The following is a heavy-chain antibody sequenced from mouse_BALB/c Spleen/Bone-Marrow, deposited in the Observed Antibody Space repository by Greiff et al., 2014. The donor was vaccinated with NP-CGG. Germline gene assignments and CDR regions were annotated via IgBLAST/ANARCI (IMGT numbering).Heavy chain of an antibody. CDR1: GYIFTTYN. CDR2: IDPYNGDA. Sequence: VQLQQSGPELVKPGASARVSCKASGYIFTTYNMYWMKQSHGKSLEWIGYIDPYNGDATYNQKFKGKATLTVDKSSSTAYLHLNSLTSEDSAVYYCAKGVVSDYWGQGTTLTVSS. D-gene: IGHD1-1*01. V-gene: IGHV1S135*01. CDR3: AKGVVSDY. J-gene: IGHJ2*01.